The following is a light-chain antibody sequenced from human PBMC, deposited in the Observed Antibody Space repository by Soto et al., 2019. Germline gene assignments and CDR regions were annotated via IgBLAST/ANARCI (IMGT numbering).Light chain of an antibody. CDR1: SSNIGSNT. J-gene: IGLJ1*01. CDR2: SNN. Sequence: QSVLTQPPSASGTPGQRVTISCSGSSSNIGSNTVNWYQQLPGTAPKLLIYSNNQRPSGVPDRFSGSKSGTSASLAISGLQSEDEADYYCAAWDDSLTSYVFGTGTQLTV. CDR3: AAWDDSLTSYV. V-gene: IGLV1-44*01.